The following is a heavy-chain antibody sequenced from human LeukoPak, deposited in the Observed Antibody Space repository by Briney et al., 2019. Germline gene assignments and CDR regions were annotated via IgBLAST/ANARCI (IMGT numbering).Heavy chain of an antibody. Sequence: PSETLSLTCTVSGGSISSYYWSWIRQPAGKGLEWIGRIYTSGSTNYNPSLKSRVTMSVDTPKNQFSLKLSSVTAADTAVYYCASAREGRDGYNYYFDYWGQGTLVTVSS. J-gene: IGHJ4*02. D-gene: IGHD5-24*01. CDR2: IYTSGST. V-gene: IGHV4-4*07. CDR3: ASAREGRDGYNYYFDY. CDR1: GGSISSYY.